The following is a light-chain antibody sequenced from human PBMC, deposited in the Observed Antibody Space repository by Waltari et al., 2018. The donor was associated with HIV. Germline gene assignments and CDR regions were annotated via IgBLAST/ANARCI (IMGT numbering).Light chain of an antibody. V-gene: IGLV1-47*01. Sequence: QSQLTQPPSISGAPGQRVAISCSGTSSNIGANFVYWYQQFPGMPPRLLIYRNDQIPAGIPDRCSSSQSGTSASLAISGLRAEDEADYYCATWDDRLSAWLFGGGTKLTVL. CDR1: SSNIGANF. CDR3: ATWDDRLSAWL. CDR2: RND. J-gene: IGLJ2*01.